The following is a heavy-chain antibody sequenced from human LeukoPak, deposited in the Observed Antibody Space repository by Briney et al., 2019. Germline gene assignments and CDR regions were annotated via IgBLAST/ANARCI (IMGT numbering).Heavy chain of an antibody. CDR2: ITRDGSST. D-gene: IGHD3-16*01. CDR3: ARDPGYESWSPFWGGMDV. J-gene: IGHJ6*04. CDR1: GFTFSSSW. Sequence: GGSLRLSCAASGFTFSSSWMHWVRQAPGKGLVWASRITRDGSSTTYADSVKGRFTTSRDNAKNTLYPQMDSLRDDDTAVYYCARDPGYESWSPFWGGMDVWGNGTTVTVSS. V-gene: IGHV3-74*01.